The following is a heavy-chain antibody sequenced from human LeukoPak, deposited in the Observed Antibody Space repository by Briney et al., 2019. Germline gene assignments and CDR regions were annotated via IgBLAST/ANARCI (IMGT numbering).Heavy chain of an antibody. D-gene: IGHD3-10*01. V-gene: IGHV3-33*01. J-gene: IGHJ4*02. CDR2: IWYDGSNK. CDR3: ARDYYGSGSSTTFDY. CDR1: GFTFSSCG. Sequence: PGRSLRLSCAASGFTFSSCGMHWVRRAPGKGLEWVAVIWYDGSNKYYADSVKGRFTISRDNSKNTLYLQMNSLRAEDTAVYYCARDYYGSGSSTTFDYWGQGTLVTVSS.